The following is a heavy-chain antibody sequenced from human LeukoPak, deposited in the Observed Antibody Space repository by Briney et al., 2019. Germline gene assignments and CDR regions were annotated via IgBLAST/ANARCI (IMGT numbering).Heavy chain of an antibody. CDR3: AREKTQVRYDSSGYYLDY. D-gene: IGHD3-22*01. J-gene: IGHJ4*02. Sequence: PGRSLRLSYAASVFTFSIYWMRWVRQAPGKGLEWVANIKQDGSEKYYVDSVKGRFTISRDNAKNSLYLQMNSLRAEDTAVYYCAREKTQVRYDSSGYYLDYWGQGTLVTVSS. V-gene: IGHV3-7*01. CDR2: IKQDGSEK. CDR1: VFTFSIYW.